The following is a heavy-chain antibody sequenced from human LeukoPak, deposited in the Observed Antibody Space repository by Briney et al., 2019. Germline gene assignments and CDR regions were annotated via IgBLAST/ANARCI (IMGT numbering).Heavy chain of an antibody. CDR3: ARVLEAYYYGSGSYYKYFDY. V-gene: IGHV3-30-3*01. CDR1: GFTFSSYA. CDR2: ISYDGSNK. Sequence: GRSLRLSCAASGFTFSSYAMHWVRQAPGKGLEWVAVISYDGSNKYYADSVKGRFTISRDNSKNALYLQMNSLRAEDTAVYYCARVLEAYYYGSGSYYKYFDYWGREPWSPSPQ. D-gene: IGHD3-10*01. J-gene: IGHJ4*02.